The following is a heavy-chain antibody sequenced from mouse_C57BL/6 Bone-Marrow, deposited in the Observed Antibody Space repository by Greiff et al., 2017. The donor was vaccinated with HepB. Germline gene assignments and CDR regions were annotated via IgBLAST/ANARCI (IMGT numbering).Heavy chain of an antibody. CDR3: AVTGHWYFDV. J-gene: IGHJ1*03. Sequence: QVQLQQSGAELVRPGSSVKLSCKASGYTFTSYWMDWVKQRPGQGLEWIGNIYPSDSETHYNQKFKDKATLTVDKSSSTAYMQLSSLTSEDSAVYYCAVTGHWYFDVWGTGTTVTVSS. D-gene: IGHD4-1*01. CDR2: IYPSDSET. CDR1: GYTFTSYW. V-gene: IGHV1-61*01.